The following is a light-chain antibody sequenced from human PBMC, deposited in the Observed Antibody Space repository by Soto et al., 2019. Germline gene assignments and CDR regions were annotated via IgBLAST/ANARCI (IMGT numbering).Light chain of an antibody. J-gene: IGKJ5*01. CDR3: QRYNYWPPIT. Sequence: VLTPSPDTLSVSPGERATVYCRASQTVRRNLAWYQQKPGQAPRLLIFGASTRATGIPARFSGSGSGADFTLTISSLQSEDSAVYYCQRYNYWPPITCGQGTRLEIK. CDR1: QTVRRN. V-gene: IGKV3-15*01. CDR2: GAS.